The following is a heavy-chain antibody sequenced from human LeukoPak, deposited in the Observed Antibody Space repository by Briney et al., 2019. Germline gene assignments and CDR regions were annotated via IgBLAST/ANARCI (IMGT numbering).Heavy chain of an antibody. D-gene: IGHD1-14*01. CDR3: ARGLPGCDAFDI. Sequence: SETLSLTCTVSGGSISSSSYYWGWIRQPPGKGLEWIGSIYYSGSTYYNPSLKSRVTISVDTSKNQFSLKLSSVTAADTAVYYCARGLPGCDAFDIWGQGTMVTVSS. V-gene: IGHV4-39*07. CDR2: IYYSGST. CDR1: GGSISSSSYY. J-gene: IGHJ3*02.